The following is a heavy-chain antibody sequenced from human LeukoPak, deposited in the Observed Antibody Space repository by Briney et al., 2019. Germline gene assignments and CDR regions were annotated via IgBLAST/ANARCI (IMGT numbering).Heavy chain of an antibody. J-gene: IGHJ4*02. Sequence: GASVKVSCKASGYTFTSYGISWVRQAPGQGLECMGWISAYNGNTNYAQKLQGRVTMTTDTSTSTAYMELRSLRSDDTAVYYCARTYYYDSSGYYYGAFDYWGQGTLVTVSS. D-gene: IGHD3-22*01. CDR1: GYTFTSYG. V-gene: IGHV1-18*01. CDR2: ISAYNGNT. CDR3: ARTYYYDSSGYYYGAFDY.